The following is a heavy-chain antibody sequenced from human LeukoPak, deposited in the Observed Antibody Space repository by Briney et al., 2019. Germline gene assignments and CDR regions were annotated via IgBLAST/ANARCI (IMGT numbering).Heavy chain of an antibody. CDR1: GVSVNSGSYY. Sequence: SETLSLTCTVSGVSVNSGSYYWSWIRQSPGKGLEWIGYILYSGSTKYNPSLKSRVTISVDTPKKQFSLNLSSVTAADTAVYYCARGPRCSGGVCYYYYYYMDVWGKGTTVTVSS. D-gene: IGHD2-8*02. CDR3: ARGPRCSGGVCYYYYYYMDV. V-gene: IGHV4-61*01. J-gene: IGHJ6*03. CDR2: ILYSGST.